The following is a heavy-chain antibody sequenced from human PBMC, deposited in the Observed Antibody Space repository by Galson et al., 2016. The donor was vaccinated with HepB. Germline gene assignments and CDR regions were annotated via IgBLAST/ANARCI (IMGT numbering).Heavy chain of an antibody. D-gene: IGHD5-18*01. CDR2: ISSSSDYT. Sequence: SLRLSCAASGFTFDNYYMTWIRQAPGKGLEWVSYISSSSDYTNYADSVKGRFSMSRDNSKNSSYLQMNSLSADDTAVYYCARLRGYSYGDAFDIWGQGTMATISS. CDR1: GFTFDNYY. V-gene: IGHV3-11*06. J-gene: IGHJ3*02. CDR3: ARLRGYSYGDAFDI.